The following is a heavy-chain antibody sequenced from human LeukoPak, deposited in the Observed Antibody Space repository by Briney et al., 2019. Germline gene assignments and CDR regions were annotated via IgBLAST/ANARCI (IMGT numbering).Heavy chain of an antibody. CDR1: GGSIGSSSFY. Sequence: SETLSLTCTVSGGSIGSSSFYWGWIRPPPGKGLEWIGSIYYSESTYYNPSLKRRVTIAVDTTKNQFSLKLSSVAAADAAVYSCAREPGIAVAGRFDPWGQGTLVTVSS. D-gene: IGHD6-19*01. CDR3: AREPGIAVAGRFDP. V-gene: IGHV4-39*02. CDR2: IYYSEST. J-gene: IGHJ5*02.